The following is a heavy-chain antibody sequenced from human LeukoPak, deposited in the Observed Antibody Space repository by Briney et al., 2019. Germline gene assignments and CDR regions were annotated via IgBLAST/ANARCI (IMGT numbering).Heavy chain of an antibody. J-gene: IGHJ4*02. V-gene: IGHV3-21*01. CDR1: GFTFSQFW. D-gene: IGHD6-19*01. CDR2: ISSSSSYI. CDR3: ARGYSSGWYDY. Sequence: GGSLRLSCVASGFTFSQFWMSWVRQAPGKGLEWVSSISSSSSYIYYADSVKGRFTISRDNAKNSLYLQMNSLRAEDTAVYYCARGYSSGWYDYWGQGTLVTVSS.